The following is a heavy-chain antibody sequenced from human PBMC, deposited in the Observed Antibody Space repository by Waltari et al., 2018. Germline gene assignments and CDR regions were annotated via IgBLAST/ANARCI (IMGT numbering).Heavy chain of an antibody. CDR2: INRDGTA. CDR3: ARVGDYHGSGRFGLDV. CDR1: GGSFSGYF. V-gene: IGHV4-34*01. Sequence: QAQLHQWGAGLLKPSETLSLTCAVSGGSFSGYFWSWIRQSPGKGLEWIGEINRDGTANYNPSRKSRVGMSVDTIKSQISLSRSSVTAADAAVYYCARVGDYHGSGRFGLDVWGRGTRVTVSS. D-gene: IGHD3-10*01. J-gene: IGHJ6*02.